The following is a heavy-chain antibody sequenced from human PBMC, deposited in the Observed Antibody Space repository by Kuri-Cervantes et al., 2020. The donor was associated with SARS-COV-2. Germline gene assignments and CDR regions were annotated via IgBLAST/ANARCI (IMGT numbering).Heavy chain of an antibody. Sequence: ESLKISCAVSGYSISSGYYWGWIRQPPGKGLEWIGSIYHSGSTYYNPSLKSRVTISVDTSKNQFSLKLSSVTAADTAVYYCAKDLWGFGELFYYFDYWGQGTLVTVSS. D-gene: IGHD3-10*01. CDR3: AKDLWGFGELFYYFDY. CDR1: GYSISSGYY. J-gene: IGHJ4*02. CDR2: IYHSGST. V-gene: IGHV4-38-2*02.